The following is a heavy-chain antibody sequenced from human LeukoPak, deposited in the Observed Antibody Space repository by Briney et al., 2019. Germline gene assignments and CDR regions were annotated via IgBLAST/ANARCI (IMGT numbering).Heavy chain of an antibody. Sequence: PGGSLRLSCAASGFTFSSYSMNWVRQAPGKGLEWVSSISGSSTYIYYADSVKGRFTISRDNAKNSLYLQMNSLRAEDTAVYYCARANGQLWTTPDYWGQGTLVTISS. D-gene: IGHD5-18*01. CDR2: ISGSSTYI. CDR3: ARANGQLWTTPDY. J-gene: IGHJ4*02. V-gene: IGHV3-21*01. CDR1: GFTFSSYS.